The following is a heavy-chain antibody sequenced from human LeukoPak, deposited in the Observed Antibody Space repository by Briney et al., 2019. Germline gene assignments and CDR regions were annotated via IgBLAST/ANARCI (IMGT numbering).Heavy chain of an antibody. CDR3: ARAPDTAMVTLYY. CDR1: GYTFTSYG. CDR2: VSAHNGNT. Sequence: ASVKVSCKASGYTFTSYGISWVRQAPGQGLEWMGWVSAHNGNTNYAQKLQGRVTMTTDTSTSTAYMELSRLRSDDTAVYYCARAPDTAMVTLYYWGQGTLVTVSS. D-gene: IGHD5-18*01. V-gene: IGHV1-18*01. J-gene: IGHJ4*02.